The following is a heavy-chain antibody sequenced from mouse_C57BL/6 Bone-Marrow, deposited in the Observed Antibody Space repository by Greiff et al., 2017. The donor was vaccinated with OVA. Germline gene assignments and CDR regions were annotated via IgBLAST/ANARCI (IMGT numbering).Heavy chain of an antibody. D-gene: IGHD1-1*01. CDR2: IDPNSGGT. J-gene: IGHJ3*01. CDR3: ARSRFTTVVATRAY. Sequence: QVQLQQPGAELVKPGASVKLSCKASGYTFTSYWMHWVKQRPGRGLEWIGRIDPNSGGTKYNEKFKSKATLSVDKPSSTAYMQLSSLTSEESAVNYCARSRFTTVVATRAYWGQGTLVTVSA. V-gene: IGHV1-72*01. CDR1: GYTFTSYW.